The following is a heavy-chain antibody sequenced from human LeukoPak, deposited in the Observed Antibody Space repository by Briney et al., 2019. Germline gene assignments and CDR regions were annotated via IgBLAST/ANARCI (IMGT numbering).Heavy chain of an antibody. J-gene: IGHJ4*02. CDR3: VKGRMYYDSSPKDYFDY. CDR2: ISSNGGST. Sequence: GGSLRLSCSASGFTFSSYAMHWARQAPGKGLEYVSAISSNGGSTYYADSVKGRFTISRDNSKNTLYLQMSSLRAEDTAVYYCVKGRMYYDSSPKDYFDYWGQGTLVTVSS. V-gene: IGHV3-64D*06. CDR1: GFTFSSYA. D-gene: IGHD3-22*01.